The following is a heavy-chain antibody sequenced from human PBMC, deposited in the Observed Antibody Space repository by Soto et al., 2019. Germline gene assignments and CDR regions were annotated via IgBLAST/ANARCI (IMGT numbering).Heavy chain of an antibody. V-gene: IGHV3-7*03. CDR1: GFTFSMYS. CDR2: IPQDGVDG. Sequence: LRLSCKVSGFTFSMYSMSWVRQTPGKGLEWVAKIPQDGVDGHYADSVKGRFTISRDNGKNSLYLQMNNLRAEDTAVYYCARDHLILPAHDFFYGSDVWGRGATVTVSS. J-gene: IGHJ6*02. D-gene: IGHD2-21*02. CDR3: ARDHLILPAHDFFYGSDV.